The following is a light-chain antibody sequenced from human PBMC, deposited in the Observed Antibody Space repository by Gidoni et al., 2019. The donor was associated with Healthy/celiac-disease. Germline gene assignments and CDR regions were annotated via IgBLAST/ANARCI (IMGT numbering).Light chain of an antibody. CDR2: GAS. J-gene: IGKJ2*01. Sequence: EIEMTQSPATLSVSPGERATLSCRASQSISSNLAWYQQKFGQAPRLLIYGASTRATGIPARFSGSGSGTEFTLTISSLHSEDVAVYYCQQYNNWPPYTFGQGTKLEIK. CDR1: QSISSN. CDR3: QQYNNWPPYT. V-gene: IGKV3-15*01.